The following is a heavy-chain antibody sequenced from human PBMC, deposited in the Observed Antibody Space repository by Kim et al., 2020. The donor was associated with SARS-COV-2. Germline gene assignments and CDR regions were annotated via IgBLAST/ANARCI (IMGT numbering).Heavy chain of an antibody. J-gene: IGHJ5*02. CDR3: ARGPDYGDYRYNWFDP. CDR2: ISSSSSYI. CDR1: GFTFSSYS. Sequence: GGSLRLSCAASGFTFSSYSMNWVRQAPGKGLEWVSSISSSSSYIYYADSVKGRFTISRDNDKNSLYLQMNSLRAEDTAVYYCARGPDYGDYRYNWFDPWGQGTLVTVSS. D-gene: IGHD4-17*01. V-gene: IGHV3-21*01.